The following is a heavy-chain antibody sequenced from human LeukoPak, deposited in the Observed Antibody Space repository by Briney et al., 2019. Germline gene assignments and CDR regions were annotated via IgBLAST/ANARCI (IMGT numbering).Heavy chain of an antibody. J-gene: IGHJ3*02. V-gene: IGHV4-34*01. CDR2: INHSGST. Sequence: KPSETLSLTCAVYGGSFSGYYWSWIRQPPGKGLEWVGEINHSGSTNYNPSLKSRVTISVDTSKNQFSLKLSSVTAADTAVYYCARGFSCSSTSCQRDDAFDIWGQGTMVTVSS. CDR3: ARGFSCSSTSCQRDDAFDI. CDR1: GGSFSGYY. D-gene: IGHD2-2*01.